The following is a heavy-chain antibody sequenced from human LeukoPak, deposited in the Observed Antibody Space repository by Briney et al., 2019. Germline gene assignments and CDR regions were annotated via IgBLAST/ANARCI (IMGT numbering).Heavy chain of an antibody. CDR3: ARGGAATRIYYYYYMDV. D-gene: IGHD2-15*01. V-gene: IGHV4-39*01. CDR1: GGSITSSGYY. J-gene: IGHJ6*03. CDR2: IYYSGST. Sequence: PSETLSLACTVSGGSITSSGYYWGWIRQPPGKGLEWIGSIYYSGSTYYNPSLKSRVTMSVDTSKNQFSLKLSSVTAADTAVYYCARGGAATRIYYYYYMDVWGKGTTVTVSS.